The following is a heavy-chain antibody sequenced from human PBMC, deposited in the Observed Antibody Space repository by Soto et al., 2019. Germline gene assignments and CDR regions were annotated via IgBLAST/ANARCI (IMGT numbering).Heavy chain of an antibody. J-gene: IGHJ3*02. CDR1: GYTFTSYG. D-gene: IGHD3-16*01. CDR3: AKDRLGGVSDAFDI. CDR2: ISAYNGNT. Sequence: ASVKVSCKASGYTFTSYGFSWVRQAPGQGLEWMGWISAYNGNTNYAQKLQGRVTMTTDTSTSTAYMELRSLRSDDTAVYYCAKDRLGGVSDAFDIWGQGTMVTV. V-gene: IGHV1-18*01.